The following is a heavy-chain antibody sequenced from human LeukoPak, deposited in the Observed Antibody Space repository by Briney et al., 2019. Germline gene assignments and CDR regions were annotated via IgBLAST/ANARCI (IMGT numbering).Heavy chain of an antibody. D-gene: IGHD6-13*01. V-gene: IGHV4-34*01. J-gene: IGHJ3*02. Sequence: SETLSLTCAVYGGSFSGYYWSWIRQPPGKGLEWIGEVNHSGSTNYNPSLKSRVTISVDTSKNQFSLKLSSVTAADTAVYYCAVTFIAAAGDDAFDIWGQGTMVTVSS. CDR3: AVTFIAAAGDDAFDI. CDR1: GGSFSGYY. CDR2: VNHSGST.